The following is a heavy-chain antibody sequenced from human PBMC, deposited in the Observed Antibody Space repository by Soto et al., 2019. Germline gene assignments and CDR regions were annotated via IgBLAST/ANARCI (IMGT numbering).Heavy chain of an antibody. CDR2: ISGSGGST. J-gene: IGHJ4*02. CDR3: AKENGYSSSWFEFDY. V-gene: IGHV3-23*01. Sequence: GTLSLTSTVSGGSISSYYWSWIRQPPGKGLEWVSAISGSGGSTYYADSVKGRFTISRDNSKNTLYLQMNSLRAEDTAVYYCAKENGYSSSWFEFDYWGQGTLVTVSS. D-gene: IGHD6-13*01. CDR1: GGSISSYY.